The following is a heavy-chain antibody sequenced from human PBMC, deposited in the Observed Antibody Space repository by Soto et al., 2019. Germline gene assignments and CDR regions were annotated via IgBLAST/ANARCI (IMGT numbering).Heavy chain of an antibody. V-gene: IGHV4-59*01. D-gene: IGHD3-3*01. J-gene: IGHJ6*03. CDR2: IYYSGST. Sequence: PSETLSLTCTVSGCSISSYYWSWIRQPPGKGLEWIGYIYYSGSTNYNPSLKSRVTISVDTSKNQFSLKLSSVTAADTAVYYCAIARYDGDFWSGYYYYYYYYMDVWGKGTTVTVS. CDR1: GCSISSYY. CDR3: AIARYDGDFWSGYYYYYYYYMDV.